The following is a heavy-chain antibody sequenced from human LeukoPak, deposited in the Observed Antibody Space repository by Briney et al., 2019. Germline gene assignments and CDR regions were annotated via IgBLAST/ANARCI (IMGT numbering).Heavy chain of an antibody. J-gene: IGHJ4*02. D-gene: IGHD3-16*01. CDR3: ARDSFVHFDY. V-gene: IGHV3-48*04. CDR1: GFTFNSNG. CDR2: ISSSSSTI. Sequence: PGGSLRLSCVVSGFTFNSNGMNWVRQAPGKGLEWVSYISSSSSTIYCADSVKGRFTISRDNAKNSLSLQMSSLRAEDTAVYYCARDSFVHFDYWGQGTLVTVSS.